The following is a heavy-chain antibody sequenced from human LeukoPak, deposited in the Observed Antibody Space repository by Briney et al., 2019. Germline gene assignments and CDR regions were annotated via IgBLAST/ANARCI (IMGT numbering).Heavy chain of an antibody. CDR1: GFTFSSYS. D-gene: IGHD3-10*01. CDR3: ASNSMVRGKGTDY. CDR2: ISSSSSTI. Sequence: GGSLRLSCAASGFTFSSYSMNWVRQAPGKGLEWVSYISSSSSTIHYADSVKGRFTISRDNAKNSLYLQMNSLRAEDTAVYYCASNSMVRGKGTDYWGQGTLVTVSS. J-gene: IGHJ4*02. V-gene: IGHV3-48*04.